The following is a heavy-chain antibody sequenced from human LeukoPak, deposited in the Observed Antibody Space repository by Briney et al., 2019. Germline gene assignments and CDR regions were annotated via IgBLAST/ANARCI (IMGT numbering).Heavy chain of an antibody. J-gene: IGHJ4*02. Sequence: GASVKVSCKASGYTFTTYDINWVRQATGQGLEWMGWMNPNSGNTAYAQKFQGRVTMTRNTSISTAFMELSGLRSEDTAVYFCARRNTAMDAGLDCWGQGSLVTVSS. V-gene: IGHV1-8*01. D-gene: IGHD5-18*01. CDR3: ARRNTAMDAGLDC. CDR2: MNPNSGNT. CDR1: GYTFTTYD.